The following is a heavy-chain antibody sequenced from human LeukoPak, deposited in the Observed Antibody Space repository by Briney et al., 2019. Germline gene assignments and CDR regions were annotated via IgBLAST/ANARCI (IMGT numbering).Heavy chain of an antibody. V-gene: IGHV1-46*01. D-gene: IGHD6-25*01. CDR3: TRGARRSASGDNFDY. Sequence: GASVNVSCKASGYTFTTYYMHWVRQAPGQGLEWMGIINPNGGSTSYAQKFQGRVTMTRDMSTSTVYMELSNLRSEDTAVYYCTRGARRSASGDNFDYWGQGTLVTVSS. J-gene: IGHJ4*02. CDR1: GYTFTTYY. CDR2: INPNGGST.